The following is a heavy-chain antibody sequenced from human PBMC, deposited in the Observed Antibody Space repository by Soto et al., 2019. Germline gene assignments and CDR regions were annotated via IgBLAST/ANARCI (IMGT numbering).Heavy chain of an antibody. CDR1: GFTFSSYA. CDR2: ISGSGGGT. V-gene: IGHV3-23*01. D-gene: IGHD4-17*01. Sequence: EVQLLESGGGLVQPGGSLRLSCAASGFTFSSYAMSWVRQAPGKGLEWVSAISGSGGGTYYADFVKGRFTIYRDNSKNTLFLQMNILRDEDTAVYYCANCMTAVTTFAFDLCGQGTMVTVSS. CDR3: ANCMTAVTTFAFDL. J-gene: IGHJ3*01.